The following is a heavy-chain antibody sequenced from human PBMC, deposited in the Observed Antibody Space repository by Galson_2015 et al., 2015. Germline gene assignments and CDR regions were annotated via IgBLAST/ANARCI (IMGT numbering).Heavy chain of an antibody. D-gene: IGHD6-19*01. CDR2: IWYDGSNK. V-gene: IGHV3-33*01. Sequence: SLRLSCAASGFTFSSYGMHWVRQAPGKGLEWVAVIWYDGSNKYYADSVKGRFTISRDNSKNTLYLQMNSLRAEDTAVYYCARDRLAVAGSNYFDYWGQGTLVTVSS. CDR1: GFTFSSYG. J-gene: IGHJ4*02. CDR3: ARDRLAVAGSNYFDY.